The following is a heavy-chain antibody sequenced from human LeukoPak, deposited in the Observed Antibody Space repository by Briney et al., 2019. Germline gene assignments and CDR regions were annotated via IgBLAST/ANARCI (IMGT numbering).Heavy chain of an antibody. CDR1: GFTFSSFG. Sequence: GGSLRLSCAASGFTFSSFGMHWVRQAPGTGLESVAYIRYDETYKYYADSVQGRFTVSRDNFKNTLYLQMNSLRAEDTAVYYCARDDSSIAARTGDYWGQGTLVTVSS. J-gene: IGHJ4*02. D-gene: IGHD6-6*01. CDR2: IRYDETYK. CDR3: ARDDSSIAARTGDY. V-gene: IGHV3-30*02.